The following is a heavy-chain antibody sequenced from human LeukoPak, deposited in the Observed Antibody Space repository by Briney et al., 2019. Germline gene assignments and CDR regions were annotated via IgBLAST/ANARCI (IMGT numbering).Heavy chain of an antibody. CDR1: GFTFGDYA. D-gene: IGHD2-2*01. Sequence: GGSLRLSCTASGFTFGDYAMSWVRQAPGKGLEWVGFSRSKAYGGTTEYAASVKGRFTISRDDSKSIAYLQMNSLKTEDTAVYYCTRVSYCSSTSCYAVHYFYYYMDVWGKGTTVTISS. V-gene: IGHV3-49*04. CDR3: TRVSYCSSTSCYAVHYFYYYMDV. CDR2: SRSKAYGGTT. J-gene: IGHJ6*03.